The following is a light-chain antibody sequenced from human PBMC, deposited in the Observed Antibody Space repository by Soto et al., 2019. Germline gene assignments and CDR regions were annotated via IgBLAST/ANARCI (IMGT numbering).Light chain of an antibody. J-gene: IGKJ5*01. CDR1: QGISNF. V-gene: IGKV1-9*01. CDR3: QHLNTYPIT. Sequence: DIQLTQSPSFLSASVGDRVSITCRASQGISNFLAWYQQKPGKAPKLLIYLASALQSGVPSRFSGSGSGTEFTLTISSLQPEDFATYYCQHLNTYPITFGQGTRLEIK. CDR2: LAS.